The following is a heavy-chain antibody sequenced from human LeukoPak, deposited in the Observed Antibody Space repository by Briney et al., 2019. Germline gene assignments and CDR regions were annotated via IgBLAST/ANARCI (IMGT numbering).Heavy chain of an antibody. D-gene: IGHD3-10*01. J-gene: IGHJ4*02. CDR3: ARDSYYGSGSYYY. V-gene: IGHV3-66*01. CDR2: IYSGGST. CDR1: GFTLSSNY. Sequence: PGGSLRLSCAASGFTLSSNYMSWGRQAPGEGLEWGSVIYSGGSTYYSDSVKGRFTISRDNSKNTLYLQMNSLRAEDTAVYYCARDSYYGSGSYYYWGQGTLVTVSS.